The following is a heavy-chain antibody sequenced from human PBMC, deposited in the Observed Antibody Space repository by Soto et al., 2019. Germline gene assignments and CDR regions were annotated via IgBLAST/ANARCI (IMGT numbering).Heavy chain of an antibody. CDR2: FDPEDGET. Sequence: ASVKFSFKVSVYTLTELSMHWVRQAPGKGFEWMGGFDPEDGETIYAQKFQGRVTMTEDTSTETAYMELSSLRSEDTAVYYCATKVAGTPSFDYWGQGTLVTVSS. D-gene: IGHD6-19*01. CDR3: ATKVAGTPSFDY. J-gene: IGHJ4*02. CDR1: VYTLTELS. V-gene: IGHV1-24*01.